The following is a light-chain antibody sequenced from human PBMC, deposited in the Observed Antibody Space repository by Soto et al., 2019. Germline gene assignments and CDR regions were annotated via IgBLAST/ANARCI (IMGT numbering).Light chain of an antibody. J-gene: IGLJ1*01. CDR3: RSYDSSLSGYV. CDR2: ENN. CDR1: SSNIGAGYE. Sequence: QSVLTQPPSVSAAPGQRVTISCTGSSSNIGAGYEAHWYQQVPGTAPKLLIYENNNRPSGVPDRFSGSKSGTSASLAITGLQAEDEAEYHCRSYDSSLSGYVFGTGTKLTVL. V-gene: IGLV1-40*01.